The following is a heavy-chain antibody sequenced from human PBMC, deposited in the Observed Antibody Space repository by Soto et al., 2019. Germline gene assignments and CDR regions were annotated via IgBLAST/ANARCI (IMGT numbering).Heavy chain of an antibody. CDR3: ARDGNSAKYLVDYYNMDV. D-gene: IGHD1-26*01. V-gene: IGHV3-48*03. CDR1: GFTFSSHD. J-gene: IGHJ6*02. Sequence: RLSCVASGFTFSSHDMNWVRQGPGKGLEWVAFIDSRSSTIYYADSVKGRFTISRDDAKNSLYLHMNSLTAEDSAVYYCARDGNSAKYLVDYYNMDVWGRGTRVTVSS. CDR2: IDSRSSTI.